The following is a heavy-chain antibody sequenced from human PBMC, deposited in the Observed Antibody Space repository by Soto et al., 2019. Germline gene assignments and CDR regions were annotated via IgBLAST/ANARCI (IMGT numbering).Heavy chain of an antibody. V-gene: IGHV3-15*07. D-gene: IGHD2-21*01. Sequence: EVQLVESGGGLVKPGGSLRLSCAASGFTFSNAWMNWVRQAPGKGLEWVGRIKSKTDGGTTDYAAPVKGRFTISRDDSKNTLYLQMKSLKAEDTAVYYCIVRYPYYFDYWGQGTLVTVSS. CDR3: IVRYPYYFDY. CDR2: IKSKTDGGTT. J-gene: IGHJ4*02. CDR1: GFTFSNAW.